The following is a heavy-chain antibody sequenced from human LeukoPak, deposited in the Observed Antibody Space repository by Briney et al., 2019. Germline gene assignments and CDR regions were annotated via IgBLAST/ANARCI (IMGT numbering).Heavy chain of an antibody. J-gene: IGHJ4*02. CDR3: ARHYLRYFDWPEGVDY. CDR1: GFFSTAYY. Sequence: SETLSLTCTVSGFFSTAYYWGWIRQPPGKGLEWIASIRHDGHTYYNPSLKSRVTMSVDTSKNQFSLKLSSVTAADTAVYYCARHYLRYFDWPEGVDYWGQGTLVTVSS. D-gene: IGHD3-9*01. CDR2: IRHDGHT. V-gene: IGHV4-38-2*02.